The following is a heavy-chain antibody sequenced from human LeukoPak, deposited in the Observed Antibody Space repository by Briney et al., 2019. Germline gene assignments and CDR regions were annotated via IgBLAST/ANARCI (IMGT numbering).Heavy chain of an antibody. J-gene: IGHJ4*02. CDR1: GFTFSNYA. V-gene: IGHV3-23*01. CDR2: ISGSGDST. D-gene: IGHD6-13*01. CDR3: AKGIAATGNSQIFDY. Sequence: PGGSLRLSCAASGFTFSNYAMSWVRQAPGKGLEWVSVISGSGDSTFYADSVKGRFTISRDNSKNTLYLQMNSLRAEDTAVYYCAKGIAATGNSQIFDYWGQGTLATVSS.